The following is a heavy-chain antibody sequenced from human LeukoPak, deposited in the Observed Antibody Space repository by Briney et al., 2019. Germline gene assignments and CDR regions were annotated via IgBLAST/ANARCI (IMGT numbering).Heavy chain of an antibody. Sequence: GRSLRLSCAASGFTFSSYWMHWVRQAPGKGLVWVSRINSDGSSTSYADSVKGRFTISRDNAKNTLYLQMNSLRAEDTAVYYCASSGYYEGALDYWGQGTLVTVSS. CDR3: ASSGYYEGALDY. V-gene: IGHV3-74*01. D-gene: IGHD3-3*01. CDR2: INSDGSST. CDR1: GFTFSSYW. J-gene: IGHJ4*02.